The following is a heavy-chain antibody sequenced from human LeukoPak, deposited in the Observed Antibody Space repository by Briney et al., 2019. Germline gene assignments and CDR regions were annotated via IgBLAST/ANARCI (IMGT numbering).Heavy chain of an antibody. CDR3: GKAIEHYDFWNGYEY. Sequence: PGGSLRLSCAASGFTFGGYSMHWVRRPPGKGLEWVAVIRWDGGTKYYADSVKGRFTISRDNSKKSVYLQMNSLRTEDTAFYYCGKAIEHYDFWNGYEYRGQGTLVTVSS. D-gene: IGHD3-3*01. CDR1: GFTFGGYS. J-gene: IGHJ4*02. CDR2: IRWDGGTK. V-gene: IGHV3-43*01.